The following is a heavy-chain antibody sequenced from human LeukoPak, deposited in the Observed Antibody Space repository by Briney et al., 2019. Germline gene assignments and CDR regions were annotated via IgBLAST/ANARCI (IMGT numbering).Heavy chain of an antibody. D-gene: IGHD6-6*01. Sequence: GESLKISCKASGYSFTNYWIGWVRQMPGKGLEWMGIIYPGDSETTYSPAFQGQVTISVDKSISTAFLQWSSLKASDTAIYYCARQEGVAARRGGDYFDYWGQGTLVTVSS. J-gene: IGHJ4*02. CDR3: ARQEGVAARRGGDYFDY. V-gene: IGHV5-51*01. CDR1: GYSFTNYW. CDR2: IYPGDSET.